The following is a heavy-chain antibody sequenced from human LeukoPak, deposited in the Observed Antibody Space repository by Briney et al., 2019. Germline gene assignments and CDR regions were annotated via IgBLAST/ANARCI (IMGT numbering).Heavy chain of an antibody. D-gene: IGHD6-19*01. CDR2: ISDSSRST. CDR1: GFTFSSYA. V-gene: IGHV3-23*01. J-gene: IGHJ4*02. Sequence: GGSLRLSCAASGFTFSSYAMSWVRQAPGKGLEWVSAISDSSRSTYYADSVKGRFTISRDNSKNTLYLQMNSLRAEDTAVYYCARGYSSGWYDYWGQGTLVTVSS. CDR3: ARGYSSGWYDY.